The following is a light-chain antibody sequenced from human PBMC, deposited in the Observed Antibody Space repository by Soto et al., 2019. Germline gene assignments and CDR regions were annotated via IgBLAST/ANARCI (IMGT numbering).Light chain of an antibody. CDR3: QQYYNWPPIT. J-gene: IGKJ5*01. CDR1: QSVSSK. CDR2: GAS. Sequence: EIVMTQSPATLSVSPGERATLSCRASQSVSSKLAWYQQKPGQAPRLLIYGASTRATGIPARFSGGGSGTEFTLTISSLQSEDFAVYYCQQYYNWPPITFGQGTRLEIK. V-gene: IGKV3-15*01.